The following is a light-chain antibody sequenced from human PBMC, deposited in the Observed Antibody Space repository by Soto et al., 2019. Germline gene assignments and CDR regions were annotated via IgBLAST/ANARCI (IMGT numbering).Light chain of an antibody. J-gene: IGKJ1*01. V-gene: IGKV1-5*03. CDR1: QTIDSW. CDR3: QQYGSSPWT. CDR2: KAS. Sequence: DIQMTQSPSTLSASVGDRVTITCRASQTIDSWLAWYQQRPGKPPNLLIYKASTLASGVPSRFSGSGSGTEFTLTINSLQPDDFATYYCQQYGSSPWTFGQGTKV.